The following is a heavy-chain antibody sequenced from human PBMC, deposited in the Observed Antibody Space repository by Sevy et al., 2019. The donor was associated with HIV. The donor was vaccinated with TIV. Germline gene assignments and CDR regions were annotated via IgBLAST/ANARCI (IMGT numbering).Heavy chain of an antibody. CDR1: GYTFTSYY. J-gene: IGHJ5*02. V-gene: IGHV1-46*01. D-gene: IGHD2-15*01. CDR3: ARGSGGRSGWLDP. Sequence: ASVKVSCKASGYTFTSYYMNWVRQAPGQGLEWMGIVNPSGGSTSYAQKFQGRVTMTRDTSTSTVYMELSRLRSEDTAVYYCARGSGGRSGWLDPWGQGTLVTVSS. CDR2: VNPSGGST.